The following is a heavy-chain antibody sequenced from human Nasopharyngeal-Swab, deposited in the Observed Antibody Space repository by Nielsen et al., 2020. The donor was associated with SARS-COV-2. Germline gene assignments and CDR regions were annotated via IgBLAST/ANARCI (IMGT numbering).Heavy chain of an antibody. Sequence: SETLSLTCTVSGGSISSSSYYWGWIRQPPGKGLEWTGSIYYSGSTYYNPSLKSRVTISVDTSKNQFSLKLSSVTAADTAGYYCARERGRGGIWNYYYYYMDVWGKGTTVTVSS. D-gene: IGHD3-10*01. CDR1: GGSISSSSYY. CDR3: ARERGRGGIWNYYYYYMDV. J-gene: IGHJ6*03. V-gene: IGHV4-39*07. CDR2: IYYSGST.